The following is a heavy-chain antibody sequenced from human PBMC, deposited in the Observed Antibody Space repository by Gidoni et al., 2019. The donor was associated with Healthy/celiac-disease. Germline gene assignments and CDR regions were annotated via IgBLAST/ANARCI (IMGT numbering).Heavy chain of an antibody. CDR1: GFTFSSYA. V-gene: IGHV3-23*04. Sequence: EVQLVESGGGLVQPGGSLRLSCAACGFTFSSYAMTWVRQAPGKGLEWVSAISGSGGNTYYADSVKGRFTISRDNSKNTLNLQMNSLRAEDTAVYYCAKAVTTGYYYLYGMDVWGQGTTVTVSS. J-gene: IGHJ6*02. CDR3: AKAVTTGYYYLYGMDV. D-gene: IGHD4-4*01. CDR2: ISGSGGNT.